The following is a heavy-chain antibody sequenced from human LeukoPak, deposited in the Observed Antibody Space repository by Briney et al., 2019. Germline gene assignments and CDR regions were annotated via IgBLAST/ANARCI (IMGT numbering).Heavy chain of an antibody. D-gene: IGHD1-26*01. V-gene: IGHV4-59*01. CDR2: IYYSGST. Sequence: PSETLSLTCTVPGGSISSYYWSWIRQPPGKGLEWIGYIYYSGSTNYNPSLKSRVTISVDTSKNQFSLKLSSVTAADTAVYYCARDLYSGAPYYWGQGTLVTVSS. J-gene: IGHJ4*02. CDR1: GGSISSYY. CDR3: ARDLYSGAPYY.